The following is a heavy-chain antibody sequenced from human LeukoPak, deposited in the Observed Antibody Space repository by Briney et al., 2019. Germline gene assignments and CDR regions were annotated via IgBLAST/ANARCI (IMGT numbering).Heavy chain of an antibody. Sequence: SETLSLTCTVSGDSIRSSYWSWIRQPPGKGLEWIGYIFYSGNTDYNPSLESRVTISVDTSKNQFSLKLSSVTAGDTAVYYCARAGAFDIWGQGTMVTVSS. CDR3: ARAGAFDI. J-gene: IGHJ3*02. D-gene: IGHD6-13*01. V-gene: IGHV4-59*08. CDR1: GDSIRSSY. CDR2: IFYSGNT.